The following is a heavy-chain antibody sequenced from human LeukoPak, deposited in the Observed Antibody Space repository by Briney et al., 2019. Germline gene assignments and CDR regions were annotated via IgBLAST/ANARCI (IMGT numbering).Heavy chain of an antibody. Sequence: GRSLRLFCAASGFTDSSQYMSWVTQASGKGLEWVSVIYSGGSTYYSDSVKGRFTISRDNSKNTLYLQMNSLRAGDVAVYYCARDLLYSSWDYYGMDVWGQETTVTVFS. J-gene: IGHJ6*02. CDR1: GFTDSSQY. V-gene: IGHV3-66*01. CDR3: ARDLLYSSWDYYGMDV. CDR2: IYSGGST. D-gene: IGHD6-13*01.